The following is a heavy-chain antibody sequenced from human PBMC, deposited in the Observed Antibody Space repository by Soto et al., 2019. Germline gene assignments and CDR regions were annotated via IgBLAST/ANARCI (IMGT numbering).Heavy chain of an antibody. CDR2: ISSSGSTI. Sequence: GGSLRLSCAASGFTFSDYYMSWIRQAPGKGLEWVSYISSSGSTIYYADSVKGRFTISRDNAKNSLYLQMNSLRTEDTAVYYCARSLMAGTDFDYWGQGTLVTVS. CDR3: ARSLMAGTDFDY. D-gene: IGHD6-19*01. V-gene: IGHV3-11*01. J-gene: IGHJ4*02. CDR1: GFTFSDYY.